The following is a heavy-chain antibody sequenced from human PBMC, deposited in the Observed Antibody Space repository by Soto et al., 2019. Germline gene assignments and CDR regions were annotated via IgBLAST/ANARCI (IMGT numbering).Heavy chain of an antibody. Sequence: EVQLVESGGGLVQPGGSLRLSCAASGFTFSSYWMHWVRQAPGKGLVWVSRINSDGSSTSYADSVKGRFTISRDNAKNTLYLQMNSLRAEDTAVYYCARVYDSSGYYYYYYYYGMDVWGQGTTVTVSS. CDR3: ARVYDSSGYYYYYYYYGMDV. J-gene: IGHJ6*02. D-gene: IGHD3-22*01. CDR2: INSDGSST. CDR1: GFTFSSYW. V-gene: IGHV3-74*01.